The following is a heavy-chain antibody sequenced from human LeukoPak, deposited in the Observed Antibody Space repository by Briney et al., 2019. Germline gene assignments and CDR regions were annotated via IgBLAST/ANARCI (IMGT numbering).Heavy chain of an antibody. D-gene: IGHD5-24*01. Sequence: SQTLSLTCVISGDGVSSNSAAWNWIRQSPSRGLEWLGRTFYRSKWYNDYAVSVKSRITINPDTSKNRFSLQLNSVTPEDTAVYYCAGEQIEMATIMDYYYGMDVWGQGTTVTVSS. CDR2: TFYRSKWYN. CDR3: AGEQIEMATIMDYYYGMDV. J-gene: IGHJ6*02. CDR1: GDGVSSNSAA. V-gene: IGHV6-1*01.